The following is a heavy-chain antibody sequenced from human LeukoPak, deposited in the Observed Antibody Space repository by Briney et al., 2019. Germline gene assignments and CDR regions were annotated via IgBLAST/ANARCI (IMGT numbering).Heavy chain of an antibody. Sequence: SQTHSLTCAISGGSVSSNSAAWNWIRQSPSRGLEWLGRTFYRSKWYNDYAVSVKGRITINPDTSKNQFSLQLNSVTPEDTAVYYCARVPGDLLYGMDVWGQGTTVTVSS. CDR1: GGSVSSNSAA. CDR3: ARVPGDLLYGMDV. V-gene: IGHV6-1*01. CDR2: TFYRSKWYN. D-gene: IGHD7-27*01. J-gene: IGHJ6*02.